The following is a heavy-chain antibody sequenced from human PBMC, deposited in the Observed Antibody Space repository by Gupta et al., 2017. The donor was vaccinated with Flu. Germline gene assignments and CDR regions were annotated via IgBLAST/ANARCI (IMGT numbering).Heavy chain of an antibody. CDR2: ISSSSNTI. V-gene: IGHV3-48*01. D-gene: IGHD5-12*01. Sequence: EVQLVESGGGLVQLGVSLTLSCAASGLTFSSYSMNWVRQAPGKGLEWISYISSSSNTIYYADSVKGRFTISRDNAKNSLYLQMNSLRAEDMAVYYCARRGLRDFAFDIWGQGTMVTVSS. CDR3: ARRGLRDFAFDI. J-gene: IGHJ3*02. CDR1: GLTFSSYS.